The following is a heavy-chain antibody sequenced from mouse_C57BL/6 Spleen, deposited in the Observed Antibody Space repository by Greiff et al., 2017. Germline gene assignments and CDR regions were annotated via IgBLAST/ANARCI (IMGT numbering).Heavy chain of an antibody. Sequence: EVQLQESGGDLVKPGGSLKLSCAASGFTFSSYGMSWVRQTPDKRLEWVATISSGGSYTYYPDSVKGRFTISRDNAKNTLYLQMSSLKSEDTAMYYCASIYYDYYCDYWGQGTTLTVSS. D-gene: IGHD2-4*01. CDR3: ASIYYDYYCDY. CDR1: GFTFSSYG. V-gene: IGHV5-6*01. CDR2: ISSGGSYT. J-gene: IGHJ2*01.